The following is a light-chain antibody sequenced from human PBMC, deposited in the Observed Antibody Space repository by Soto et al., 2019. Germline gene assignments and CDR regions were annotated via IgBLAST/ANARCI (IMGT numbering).Light chain of an antibody. CDR3: SSYTRSNTLVI. CDR1: SSDVGSYDY. V-gene: IGLV2-14*01. Sequence: QSALIQPPSVSGSPGQSVTISCTGTSSDVGSYDYVSWYQQHPGKAPKLMIYEVSNRPSGVSNRFSGSKFGNTASLTISGLQAEDEADYYCSSYTRSNTLVIFGGGTKVTVL. J-gene: IGLJ2*01. CDR2: EVS.